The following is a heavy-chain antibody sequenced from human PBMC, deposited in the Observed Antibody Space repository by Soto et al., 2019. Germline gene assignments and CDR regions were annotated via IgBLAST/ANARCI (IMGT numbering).Heavy chain of an antibody. J-gene: IGHJ4*02. D-gene: IGHD3-3*01. CDR3: ATVRYDFWSGYPPYFDY. V-gene: IGHV1-58*01. CDR1: GFTFTSSA. Sequence: SVKVSCKASGFTFTSSAVQWVRQARGQRLEWIGWIVVGSGNTNYAQKFQERVTITRDMSTSTAYMELSSLRSEDTAVYYCATVRYDFWSGYPPYFDYWGQGTLVTVSS. CDR2: IVVGSGNT.